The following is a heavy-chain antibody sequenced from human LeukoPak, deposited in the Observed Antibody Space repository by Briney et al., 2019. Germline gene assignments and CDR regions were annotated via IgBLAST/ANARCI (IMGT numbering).Heavy chain of an antibody. J-gene: IGHJ4*02. D-gene: IGHD3-10*01. CDR3: ARPVLLWFGEFPAPFDY. CDR2: ISSSSSYI. Sequence: GGSLRLSCAASGFTFSSYAMSWVRQAPGKGLEWVSSISSSSSYIYYADSVKGRFTISRDNAKNSLYLQMNSLRAEDTAVYYCARPVLLWFGEFPAPFDYWGQGTLVTVSS. CDR1: GFTFSSYA. V-gene: IGHV3-21*01.